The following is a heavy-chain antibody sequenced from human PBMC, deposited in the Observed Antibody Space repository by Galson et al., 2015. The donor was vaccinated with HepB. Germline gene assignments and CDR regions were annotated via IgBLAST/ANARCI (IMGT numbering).Heavy chain of an antibody. CDR3: ASYCSSGCHYYYYYGMDV. CDR2: IIPIFGTA. CDR1: GGTFSSYA. J-gene: IGHJ6*02. D-gene: IGHD6-6*01. V-gene: IGHV1-69*06. Sequence: SVKVSCKASGGTFSSYAISWVRQAPGQGLEWMGGIIPIFGTANYAQKFQGRVTITADKSTSTAYMELSSLRSEDTAVYYCASYCSSGCHYYYYYGMDVWGQGTTVTVSS.